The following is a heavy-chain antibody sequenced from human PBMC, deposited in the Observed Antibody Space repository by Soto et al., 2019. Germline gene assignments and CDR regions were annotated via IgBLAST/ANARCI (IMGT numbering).Heavy chain of an antibody. CDR1: GFTCSRYG. CDR2: ISYDGSRK. Sequence: GGSLILSCTAAGFTCSRYGMHWVRRAPGKGLEWVAVISYDGSRKYYADSVKGRFTISRDNSKNTLNLEMSSPRDEDTAVYYCAKDGPEYSSSSNVDYWGQGTRVTVSS. CDR3: AKDGPEYSSSSNVDY. D-gene: IGHD6-6*01. J-gene: IGHJ4*02. V-gene: IGHV3-30*18.